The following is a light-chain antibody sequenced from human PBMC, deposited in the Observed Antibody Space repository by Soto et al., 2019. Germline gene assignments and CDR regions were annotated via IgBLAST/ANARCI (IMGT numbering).Light chain of an antibody. J-gene: IGKJ2*01. Sequence: DIPMTQSPSSLSASVGDRVTITCRSSQNIIFYLNWYQQRIGKSPKLLIYAASNLQSGVPSRFSGSGSGTDFTLTISNLQPEDFATYCCQQSYNTPVYSFGQGTKLEIK. CDR2: AAS. CDR3: QQSYNTPVYS. CDR1: QNIIFY. V-gene: IGKV1-39*01.